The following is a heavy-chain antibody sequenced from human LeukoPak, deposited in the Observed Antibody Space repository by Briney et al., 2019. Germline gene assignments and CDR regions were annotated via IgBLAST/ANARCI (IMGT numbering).Heavy chain of an antibody. CDR1: GFTFSTYW. D-gene: IGHD5-12*01. J-gene: IGHJ4*02. V-gene: IGHV3-7*03. Sequence: GGSLRLSCAASGFTFSTYWMSWVRQAPGKRPEWVAYIDQDGSEKYYVDSVKGRFTISRDNAKNSLYLQMNSLRAEDTAVHYCARPRGGRGYSGYDPYYFDYWGQGTLVTVSS. CDR3: ARPRGGRGYSGYDPYYFDY. CDR2: IDQDGSEK.